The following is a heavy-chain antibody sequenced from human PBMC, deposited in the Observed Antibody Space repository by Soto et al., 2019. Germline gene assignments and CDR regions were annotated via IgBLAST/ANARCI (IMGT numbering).Heavy chain of an antibody. CDR3: ARVVDLTYYYRRGGWFDP. D-gene: IGHD3-10*02. Sequence: SETLSLTCTVSGGSISSGGYYWSWIRQHPGKGLEWIGYIYYSGSTYYNPSLKSRVTISADTSKNQFSLKLSSVTAADTAVYYCARVVDLTYYYRRGGWFDPWGQGTLVTVSS. J-gene: IGHJ5*02. CDR1: GGSISSGGYY. CDR2: IYYSGST. V-gene: IGHV4-31*03.